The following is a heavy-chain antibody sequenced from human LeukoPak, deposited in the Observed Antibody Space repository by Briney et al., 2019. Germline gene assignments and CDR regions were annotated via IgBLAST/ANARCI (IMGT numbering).Heavy chain of an antibody. D-gene: IGHD1-26*01. CDR3: AGIIVGATSYDY. CDR2: INHSGST. CDR1: GGSFSGYY. Sequence: SETLSLTCAVYGGSFSGYYWSWIRQPPGNGLEWIGEINHSGSTNYNPSLKSRVTISVDTSKNQFSLKLSSVTAADTAVYYCAGIIVGATSYDYWGQGTLVTVSS. J-gene: IGHJ4*02. V-gene: IGHV4-34*01.